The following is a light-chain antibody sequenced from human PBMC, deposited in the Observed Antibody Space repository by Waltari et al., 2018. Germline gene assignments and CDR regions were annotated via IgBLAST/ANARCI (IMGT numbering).Light chain of an antibody. CDR1: SSDVGASNY. CDR2: EVN. J-gene: IGLJ1*01. CDR3: SSYAGSNNFV. V-gene: IGLV2-8*01. Sequence: SALTQAPSASGSPGQSVTIPCTGTSSDVGASNYVSWYQQHPGKGPKVIIYEVNKRPSGVPDRFSGSKSGNTASLTVSGLQAEDEADYYCSSYAGSNNFVFGTGTTVTVL.